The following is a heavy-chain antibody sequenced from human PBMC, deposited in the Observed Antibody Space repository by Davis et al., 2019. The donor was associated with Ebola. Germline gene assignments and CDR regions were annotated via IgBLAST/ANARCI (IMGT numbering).Heavy chain of an antibody. CDR2: IFSCGST. D-gene: IGHD3-9*01. CDR1: GGSVSSCGPY. J-gene: IGHJ4*02. Sequence: SETLSLTCTVSGGSVSSCGPYWSCIPQPPGKGRPWMAFIFSCGSTDYSPSLRGRVTISLDTSKNQFSLRLSSVTAADTAVYYCARSHTDWLLPFEYWGQGTLGTVST. V-gene: IGHV4-61*08. CDR3: ARSHTDWLLPFEY.